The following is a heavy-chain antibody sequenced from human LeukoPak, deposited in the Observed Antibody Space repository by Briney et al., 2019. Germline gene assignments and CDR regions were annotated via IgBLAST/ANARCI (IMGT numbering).Heavy chain of an antibody. Sequence: SETLSLTCTVSGGSINNYYWSWIRQPPGKGLEWIGYIYYSGTTKYNPSLKSRATMSVDTSKNQFSLKLTSVTAADTAVYYCAREFTSGWNTWGQGTLVTVSS. J-gene: IGHJ5*02. CDR3: AREFTSGWNT. CDR2: IYYSGTT. V-gene: IGHV4-59*01. D-gene: IGHD6-19*01. CDR1: GGSINNYY.